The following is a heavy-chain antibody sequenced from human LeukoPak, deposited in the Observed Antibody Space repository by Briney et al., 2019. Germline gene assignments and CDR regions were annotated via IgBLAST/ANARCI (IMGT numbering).Heavy chain of an antibody. Sequence: GASVKVSCKASGYTFTSYAMHRVRQAPGQRLEWMGWINAGNGNTKYSQKFQGRVTITRDTSASTAYMELSSLRSEDTAVYYCARDVPMVRGVIINGMDVWGKGTTVTVSS. J-gene: IGHJ6*04. V-gene: IGHV1-3*01. CDR3: ARDVPMVRGVIINGMDV. CDR1: GYTFTSYA. D-gene: IGHD3-10*01. CDR2: INAGNGNT.